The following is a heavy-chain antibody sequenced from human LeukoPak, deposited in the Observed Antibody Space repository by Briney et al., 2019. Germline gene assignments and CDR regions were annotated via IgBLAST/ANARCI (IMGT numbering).Heavy chain of an antibody. CDR1: GGSISSGDYY. CDR2: IYYSGST. J-gene: IGHJ4*02. V-gene: IGHV4-30-4*01. CDR3: ARGDILTGYYKPPPGY. D-gene: IGHD3-9*01. Sequence: SETLSLTCTVSGGSISSGDYYWSWIRQPPGKGLEWIGYIYYSGSTYYNPSLKSRVTISVDTPKNQFSLKLSSVTAADTAVYYCARGDILTGYYKPPPGYWGQGTLVTVSS.